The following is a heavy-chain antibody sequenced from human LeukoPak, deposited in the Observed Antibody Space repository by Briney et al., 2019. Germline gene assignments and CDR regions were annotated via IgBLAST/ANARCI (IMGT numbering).Heavy chain of an antibody. Sequence: GGSLRLSCAASGFTFDDYAMHWVRQPPGKGLEWVSGISWNSGIIIYVDSVEGRFTISRDNAKNSLYLQMNSVRADDTALYYCAKASSGRSVPYYFDSWGEGTLVTVSS. J-gene: IGHJ4*02. CDR2: ISWNSGII. CDR1: GFTFDDYA. V-gene: IGHV3-9*01. D-gene: IGHD6-25*01. CDR3: AKASSGRSVPYYFDS.